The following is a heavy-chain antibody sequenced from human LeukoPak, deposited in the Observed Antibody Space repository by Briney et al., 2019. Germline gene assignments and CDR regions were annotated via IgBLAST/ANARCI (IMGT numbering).Heavy chain of an antibody. J-gene: IGHJ5*02. V-gene: IGHV4-31*03. CDR1: GGSIRNGGYY. CDR3: AREVHCGGDCYSGWFDP. CDR2: IYYSGST. Sequence: PSQTLSLTCTVSGGSIRNGGYYWSWLRQHPGKGPEWIGYIYYSGSTFYNPSLKSRLTISVDTSKNQFSLNLSSVTAADTAVYYCAREVHCGGDCYSGWFDPWGQGTLVTVSS. D-gene: IGHD2-21*02.